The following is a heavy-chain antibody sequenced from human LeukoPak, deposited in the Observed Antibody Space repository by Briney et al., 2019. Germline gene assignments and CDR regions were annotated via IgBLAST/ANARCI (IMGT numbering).Heavy chain of an antibody. D-gene: IGHD2-8*01. V-gene: IGHV6-1*01. CDR2: TYYRSKWYN. CDR1: GDSVSTNSAA. CDR3: TTDRMIYATNWAVSWFDP. J-gene: IGHJ5*02. Sequence: SQTLSLTCAISGDSVSTNSAAWNWIRQSPSRGLEWLGRTYYRSKWYNDYAVSVKSRITINPDTSKNQFSLQLNSVTPEDTAVYYCTTDRMIYATNWAVSWFDPWGQGTLVTVSS.